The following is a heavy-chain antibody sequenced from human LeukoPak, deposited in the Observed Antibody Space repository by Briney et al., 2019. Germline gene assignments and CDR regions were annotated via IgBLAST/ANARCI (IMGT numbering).Heavy chain of an antibody. J-gene: IGHJ6*03. CDR2: IDHSGST. D-gene: IGHD2-2*01. CDR1: GYSISSGYY. Sequence: SETLSLTCTVSGYSISSGYYWGWIRQPPGKGLEWIGSIDHSGSTNDNPSLKSRVTVSVDTSKNQFSLKLSSVTAADTAVYYCARVPHCTSTSCYVGGYHMDVWRKGTTVTVSS. CDR3: ARVPHCTSTSCYVGGYHMDV. V-gene: IGHV4-38-2*02.